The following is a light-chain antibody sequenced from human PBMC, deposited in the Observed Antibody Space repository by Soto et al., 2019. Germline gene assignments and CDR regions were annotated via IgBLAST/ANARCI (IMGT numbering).Light chain of an antibody. CDR1: QIIANN. CDR2: AAS. J-gene: IGKJ1*01. CDR3: QHYGRSPTWT. Sequence: EVVLTQSPDTLSLPPGERATLSCRASQIIANNLAWYQQKPGQAPRLLIYAASSRATGIPDRFSGSGSGTDFTLTISRLEPEDFAVYYCQHYGRSPTWTFGQGTKVDIK. V-gene: IGKV3-20*01.